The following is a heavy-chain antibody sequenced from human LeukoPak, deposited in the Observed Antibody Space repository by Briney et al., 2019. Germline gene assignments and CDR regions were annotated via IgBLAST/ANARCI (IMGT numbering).Heavy chain of an antibody. D-gene: IGHD3-3*01. J-gene: IGHJ4*02. V-gene: IGHV3-30*02. CDR3: AKDTLRFFTPSDFDY. Sequence: GGSLRLSCAASGFTFSSYGMHWVRQAPGKGLEWVAFIRFDGSNKYYADSVEGRFTISRDNSKNTLYLQMNSLRAEDTAVYYCAKDTLRFFTPSDFDYWGQGTLVTVSP. CDR1: GFTFSSYG. CDR2: IRFDGSNK.